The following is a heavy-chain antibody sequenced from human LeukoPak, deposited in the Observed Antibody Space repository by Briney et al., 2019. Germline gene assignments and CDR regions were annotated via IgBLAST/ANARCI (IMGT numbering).Heavy chain of an antibody. CDR3: ARAQLLADDAFNL. V-gene: IGHV3-74*03. CDR1: GLTLGIYW. Sequence: SGGSLRLSCAASGLTLGIYWMHWVRQAPGQGLVWVSRIDSHGTSTKYADSVKGRFTISRDNAKNTVYLQMNSLRAEDTAVYSCARAQLLADDAFNLWGQGTVVTVSS. D-gene: IGHD3-10*01. CDR2: IDSHGTST. J-gene: IGHJ3*01.